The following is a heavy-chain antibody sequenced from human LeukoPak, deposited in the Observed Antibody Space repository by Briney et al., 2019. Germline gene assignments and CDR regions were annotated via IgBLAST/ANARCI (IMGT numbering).Heavy chain of an antibody. D-gene: IGHD3-10*01. Sequence: PGGSLRLSCAASGFTSSSYGMHWVRQAPGKGLEWVAFIRYDGSNKYYADSVKGRFTISRDNSKNTLYLQMNSLRTEDTAVYYCAKDLLTMVRGVTPEIDYWGQGTLVTVSS. CDR2: IRYDGSNK. CDR3: AKDLLTMVRGVTPEIDY. CDR1: GFTSSSYG. J-gene: IGHJ4*02. V-gene: IGHV3-30*02.